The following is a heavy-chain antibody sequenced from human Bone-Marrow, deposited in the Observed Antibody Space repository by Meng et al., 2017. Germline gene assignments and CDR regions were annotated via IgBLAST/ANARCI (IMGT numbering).Heavy chain of an antibody. CDR2: IYSNDDK. Sequence: SGPTLVKPTQTLMLTCTFSGLSLSNSGVAVGWIRQPPGEALEWLVLIYSNDDKFYSPSLRSRLTITKDTSKNQVVLTINNMDPVDTATYYSVRRAGSPCWGEDNWFDPWGQGTLVTVSS. CDR1: GLSLSNSGVA. CDR3: VRRAGSPCWGEDNWFDP. D-gene: IGHD3-16*01. V-gene: IGHV2-5*01. J-gene: IGHJ5*02.